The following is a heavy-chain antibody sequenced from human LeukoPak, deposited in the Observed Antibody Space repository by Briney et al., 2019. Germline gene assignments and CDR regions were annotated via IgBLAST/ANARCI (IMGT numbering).Heavy chain of an antibody. J-gene: IGHJ4*02. D-gene: IGHD3-9*01. Sequence: PGRSLRLSCAASGFTFSSYAMHWVRQAPGKGREWVAVILYDGSNKYYADSVKGRFTISRDNSKNTLYLQMNSLRAEDTAVYYCARESIFLEYYFDYWGQGTLVTVSS. CDR3: ARESIFLEYYFDY. CDR1: GFTFSSYA. V-gene: IGHV3-30-3*01. CDR2: ILYDGSNK.